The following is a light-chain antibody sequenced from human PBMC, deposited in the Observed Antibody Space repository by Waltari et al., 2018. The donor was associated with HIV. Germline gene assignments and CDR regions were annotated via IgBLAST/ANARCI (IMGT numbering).Light chain of an antibody. V-gene: IGKV2-30*01. J-gene: IGKJ3*01. CDR2: RVS. Sequence: DVVMTQSPLYLPVTLGQSASISCRSSQRLVYSDGNTYLNWFQQRPGQSPRRLIYRVSNRDSGVPNRFSGSGSGTDFTLTIGSLQPEDFATYYCQQGNGYPLTFGPGTKVDIK. CDR3: QQGNGYPLT. CDR1: QRLVYSDGNTY.